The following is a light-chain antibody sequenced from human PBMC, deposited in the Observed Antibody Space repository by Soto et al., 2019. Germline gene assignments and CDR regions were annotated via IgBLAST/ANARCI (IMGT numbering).Light chain of an antibody. CDR1: QRLLHSNGNNF. V-gene: IGKV2-28*01. Sequence: EIVMTQSPPSLTVTPGEPASISCRSSQRLLHSNGNNFLDWYLQKPGQSPQLLIYLGFNRASGAPDRVSGSGAGTDFTLKISRVEAEDVGVYYCMQALQTPYTFGQGTKVDIK. CDR2: LGF. CDR3: MQALQTPYT. J-gene: IGKJ2*01.